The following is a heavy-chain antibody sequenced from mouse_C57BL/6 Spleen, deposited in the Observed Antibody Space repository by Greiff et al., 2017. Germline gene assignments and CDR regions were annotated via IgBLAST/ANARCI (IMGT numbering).Heavy chain of an antibody. V-gene: IGHV1-54*01. CDR2: INPGSGGT. J-gene: IGHJ4*01. CDR1: GYAFTNYL. D-gene: IGHD1-1*01. Sequence: QVQLQQSGAELVRPGTSVKVSCKASGYAFTNYLIEWVKQRPGQGLEWIGVINPGSGGTNSNEKFKGKATLTADKSSSTAYMQLSSLTSEDSAVYICASRALPLTTVDAMDYWGQGTSVTVSS. CDR3: ASRALPLTTVDAMDY.